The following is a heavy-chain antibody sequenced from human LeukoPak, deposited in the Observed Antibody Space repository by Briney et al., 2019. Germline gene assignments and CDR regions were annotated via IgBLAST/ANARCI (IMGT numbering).Heavy chain of an antibody. CDR3: ARRASVTGAPFDY. J-gene: IGHJ4*02. CDR1: GYTFTDTW. Sequence: GESLKISCKASGYTFTDTWIGWVRQMPEKGLEWVAVRDAANSADNRYSPSLQGQVTMSVDKSVGTAYLQWDSLKASDTAIYYCARRASVTGAPFDYWGQGTLVTVSS. D-gene: IGHD6-6*01. CDR2: RDAANSADN. V-gene: IGHV5-51*01.